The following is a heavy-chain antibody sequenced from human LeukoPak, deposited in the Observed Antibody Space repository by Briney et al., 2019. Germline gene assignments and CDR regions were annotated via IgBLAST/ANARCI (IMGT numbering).Heavy chain of an antibody. CDR3: ARDGLLWFGESPFDP. Sequence: GGSLRPSCAASGFTVSSNYMSWVRQAPGRGLEWVSVIYSGGSTYYADSVKVRFTFSRDNSKNMLYLQMNSLRADDTAVYYCARDGLLWFGESPFDPWGQGTLVSVSS. CDR2: IYSGGST. CDR1: GFTVSSNY. D-gene: IGHD3-10*01. V-gene: IGHV3-66*02. J-gene: IGHJ5*02.